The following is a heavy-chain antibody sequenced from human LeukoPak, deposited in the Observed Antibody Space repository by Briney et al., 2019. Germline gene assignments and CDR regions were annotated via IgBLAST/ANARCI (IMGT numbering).Heavy chain of an antibody. D-gene: IGHD2-2*02. CDR2: ISAYNGNT. Sequence: GDSVKVSCKASGYTFTSYGISWVRQAPGQGLEWMGWISAYNGNTNYAQKLQGRVTMTTDTSTSTAYMELRSLRSDDTAVYYCARYCSSTSCYTGILPDYWGQGTLVTVSS. CDR1: GYTFTSYG. J-gene: IGHJ4*02. V-gene: IGHV1-18*01. CDR3: ARYCSSTSCYTGILPDY.